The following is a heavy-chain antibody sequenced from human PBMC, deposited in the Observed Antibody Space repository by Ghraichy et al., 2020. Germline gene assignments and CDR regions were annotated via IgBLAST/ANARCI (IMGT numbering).Heavy chain of an antibody. V-gene: IGHV3-11*06. J-gene: IGHJ4*02. CDR2: ISSSSSYT. D-gene: IGHD2-15*01. CDR3: ARGIIVVVEPDYFDY. Sequence: GGSLRLSCAASGFTFSDYYMSWIRQAPGKGLEWVSYISSSSSYTNYADSVKGRFTISRDNAKNSLYLQMNSLRAEDTAVYYCARGIIVVVEPDYFDYWGQGTLVTVSS. CDR1: GFTFSDYY.